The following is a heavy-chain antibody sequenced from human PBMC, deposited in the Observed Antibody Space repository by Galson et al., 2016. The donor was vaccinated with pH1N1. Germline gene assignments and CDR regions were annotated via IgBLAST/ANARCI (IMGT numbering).Heavy chain of an antibody. V-gene: IGHV4-39*06. CDR2: IYYSGST. Sequence: LSLTCTVSGGSISSSSYYWGWIRQPPGKGLEWIGSIYYSGSTYYNPSLKSRVTISVDTSKNHFPLKLSSVTAADSAVDYCAVVPRGEFLYYMDVWSKGTTLTVSS. CDR3: AVVPRGEFLYYMDV. J-gene: IGHJ6*03. CDR1: GGSISSSSYY. D-gene: IGHD3-16*01.